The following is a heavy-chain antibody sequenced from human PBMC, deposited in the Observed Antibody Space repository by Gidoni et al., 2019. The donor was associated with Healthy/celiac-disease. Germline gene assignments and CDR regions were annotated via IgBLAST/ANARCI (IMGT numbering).Heavy chain of an antibody. D-gene: IGHD5-18*01. V-gene: IGHV5-51*01. Sequence: EVQLVQSGAEVKKPGESLKISCKGSGYSVSSYWIGWVRQMPGKGLEWMGMIYPVDSDTRYSPSFQGQVTISADKSISTAYLHWSSLKASDTAMYYCARIGGYSYGWYYFDYWGQGTLVTVSS. J-gene: IGHJ4*02. CDR3: ARIGGYSYGWYYFDY. CDR2: IYPVDSDT. CDR1: GYSVSSYW.